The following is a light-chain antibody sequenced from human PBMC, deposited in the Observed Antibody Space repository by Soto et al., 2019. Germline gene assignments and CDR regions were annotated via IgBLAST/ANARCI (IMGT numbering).Light chain of an antibody. CDR2: GNT. J-gene: IGLJ1*01. CDR1: SSNIGSTYD. Sequence: QSVLTQPPSVSGAPGQRVTISCTGSSSNIGSTYDVQWYQQLPGTAPKLLIHGNTDRPSGVPDRFSGSESDTSASLAITGFEADAEADYYCQSYDDSLRVHYVFGTGTKVTVL. V-gene: IGLV1-40*01. CDR3: QSYDDSLRVHYV.